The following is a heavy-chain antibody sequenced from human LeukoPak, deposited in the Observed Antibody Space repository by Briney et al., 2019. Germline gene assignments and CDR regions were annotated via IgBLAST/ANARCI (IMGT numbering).Heavy chain of an antibody. Sequence: GGSLRLSCAASGFTFSTYSMSWVRQAPGKGLEWVSGIGGSGGRTYFADSVKGRFTISRDNSKNTLYLQMNSLRAEDTAVYYCARDISWFDPWGQGTLVTVSS. CDR1: GFTFSTYS. V-gene: IGHV3-23*01. CDR2: IGGSGGRT. J-gene: IGHJ5*02. CDR3: ARDISWFDP. D-gene: IGHD3-9*01.